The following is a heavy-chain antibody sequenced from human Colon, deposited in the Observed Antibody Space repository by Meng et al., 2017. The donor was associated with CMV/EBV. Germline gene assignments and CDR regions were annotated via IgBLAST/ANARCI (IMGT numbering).Heavy chain of an antibody. J-gene: IGHJ4*02. D-gene: IGHD5/OR15-5a*01. CDR2: MFYRGST. CDR1: GASVSTNY. CDR3: ARMPGASVGFDY. V-gene: IGHV4-59*02. Sequence: GSLRLSCTVSGASVSTNYWSWVRQAPGKGLEWIGYMFYRGSTKNNPSLKSRVTVSIDTSKNQFSLKLTSVTAADTAVYYCARMPGASVGFDYWGQGMLVTVSS.